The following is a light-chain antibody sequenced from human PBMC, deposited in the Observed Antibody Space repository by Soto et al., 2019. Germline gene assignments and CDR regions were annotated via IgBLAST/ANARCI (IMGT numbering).Light chain of an antibody. CDR3: GTWDSSLTTFV. CDR2: ENY. Sequence: QSVLTQPPPVSAAPGQKGTISCSGSSSQNWRNYVSWYKHLPRTAPQLLIYENYKRPSGIPDRFSGSKSGTSATLGITGLQTGDEADYYCGTWDSSLTTFVFGTGTKVTVL. CDR1: SSQNWRNY. V-gene: IGLV1-51*02. J-gene: IGLJ1*01.